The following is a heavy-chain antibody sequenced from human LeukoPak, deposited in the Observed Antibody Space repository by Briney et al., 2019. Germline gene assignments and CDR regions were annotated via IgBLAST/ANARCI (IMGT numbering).Heavy chain of an antibody. CDR3: ARSLRGADSSGYYPDY. CDR2: IIPILGIA. V-gene: IGHV1-69*04. D-gene: IGHD3-22*01. J-gene: IGHJ4*02. CDR1: GGTFSSYA. Sequence: SVKLPCKASGGTFSSYAISWVRQAPGQGLEWMGRIIPILGIANYAQKFQGRVTITADKSTSTAYMELSSLRSEDTAVYYCARSLRGADSSGYYPDYWGQRNPFPVSS.